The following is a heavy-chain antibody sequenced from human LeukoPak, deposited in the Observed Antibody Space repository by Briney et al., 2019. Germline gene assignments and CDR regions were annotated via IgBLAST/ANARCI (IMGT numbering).Heavy chain of an antibody. CDR3: ARLSRDRNGYYGLSDY. Sequence: SETLSLTCIVSSGSISSYYWSWIRQPPGKGLEWIGYIYYSGRTNYNPSLKSRVTISVDTSKNQFSLKLSSVTAADTAVYYCARLSRDRNGYYGLSDYWGQGTLVTVSS. J-gene: IGHJ4*02. V-gene: IGHV4-59*01. D-gene: IGHD5-24*01. CDR1: SGSISSYY. CDR2: IYYSGRT.